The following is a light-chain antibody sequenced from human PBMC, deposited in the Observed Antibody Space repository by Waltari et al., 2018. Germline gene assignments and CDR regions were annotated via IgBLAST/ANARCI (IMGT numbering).Light chain of an antibody. V-gene: IGLV2-23*01. CDR2: EAN. CDR3: YAYAGTRGV. Sequence: QSALTQPASVSGSPGQSITISCTGTRSDIAGYNLVSWYQQNPGKAPKLISYEANKRPSGVSSRFSGSKSGNTASLTISGPQAEDEANYYCYAYAGTRGVFGTGTKVTVL. CDR1: RSDIAGYNL. J-gene: IGLJ1*01.